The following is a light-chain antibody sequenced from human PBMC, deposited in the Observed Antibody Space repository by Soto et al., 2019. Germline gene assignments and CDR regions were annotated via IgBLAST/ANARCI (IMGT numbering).Light chain of an antibody. CDR1: NIESKN. CDR2: RDS. J-gene: IGLJ2*01. CDR3: QLWDSRTASVV. Sequence: SYELTQPLSVSVALGQTARITCGGENIESKNVHWYQQKPGQAPVLVIFRDSIRPSGIPERFSGSNSGNTATLTISRAQAGDEADYYCQLWDSRTASVVVGGGTKLTVL. V-gene: IGLV3-9*01.